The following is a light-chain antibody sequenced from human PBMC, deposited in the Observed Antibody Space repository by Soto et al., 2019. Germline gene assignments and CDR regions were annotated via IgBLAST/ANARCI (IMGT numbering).Light chain of an antibody. CDR1: SSDVGSYNL. V-gene: IGLV2-23*02. J-gene: IGLJ1*01. CDR2: EVS. CDR3: CSDAGSSTDSYV. Sequence: QSALTQPASVSGSPGQSITISCTGTSSDVGSYNLVSWYQQHPGKAPRVMIYEVSKRPSGVSNRFSGSKSGNTASLTISGLQAEDEADYYCCSDAGSSTDSYVFGTGTKVTVL.